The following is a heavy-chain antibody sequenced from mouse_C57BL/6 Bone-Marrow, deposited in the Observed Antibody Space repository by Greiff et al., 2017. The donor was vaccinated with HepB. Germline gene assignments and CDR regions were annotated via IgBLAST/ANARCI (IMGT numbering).Heavy chain of an antibody. J-gene: IGHJ2*01. CDR3: ARGDDNVTTDFDD. V-gene: IGHV1-72*01. Sequence: QVQLKQPGAELVKPGASVKLSCKASGYTFTSYWMHWVKQRPGRGLEWIGRIDPNSGGTKYNEKFKSKATLTVDKPSSTAYMQLSSLTSEDSAVYCCARGDDNVTTDFDDWGQGTTLTVSS. D-gene: IGHD2-12*01. CDR1: GYTFTSYW. CDR2: IDPNSGGT.